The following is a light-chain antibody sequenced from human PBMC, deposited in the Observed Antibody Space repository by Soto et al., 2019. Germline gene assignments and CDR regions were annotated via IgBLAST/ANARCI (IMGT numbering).Light chain of an antibody. CDR3: QQYGSSHPIT. J-gene: IGKJ5*01. CDR1: QGISSY. V-gene: IGKV3-20*01. Sequence: THAPCSFSASTGYRVTITCRASQGISSYLAWYQQKPGQAPSLLIFGASSRATGIPDRFSGSGSGTDFTLTISRLEPADFAVYYCQQYGSSHPITFGQGTRLEIK. CDR2: GAS.